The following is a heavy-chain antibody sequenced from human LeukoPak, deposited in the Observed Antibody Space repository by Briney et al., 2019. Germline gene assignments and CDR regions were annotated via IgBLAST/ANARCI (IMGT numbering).Heavy chain of an antibody. V-gene: IGHV1-69-2*01. CDR2: VDPEDGET. D-gene: IGHD3-10*01. J-gene: IGHJ4*02. Sequence: ASVKISCKVSGYTFTDYYMHWVQQAPGKGLEWMGLVDPEDGETIYAEKFQGRVTITADTSTDTAYMELSSLRSEDTAVYYCATSERNYYGSRRGDYWSQGTLVTVSS. CDR1: GYTFTDYY. CDR3: ATSERNYYGSRRGDY.